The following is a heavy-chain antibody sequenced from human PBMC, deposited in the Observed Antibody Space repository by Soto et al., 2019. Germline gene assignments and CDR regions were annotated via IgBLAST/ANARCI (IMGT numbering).Heavy chain of an antibody. J-gene: IGHJ4*02. Sequence: APGKGLAWVSTIYSGGSTDYADSVKGRFTISRDNSKNTLYLQMNSLRAEDTAVYYCARGARDYDILTGYYYYLDYWGQGTLVTVSS. D-gene: IGHD3-9*01. CDR2: IYSGGST. CDR3: ARGARDYDILTGYYYYLDY. V-gene: IGHV3-66*01.